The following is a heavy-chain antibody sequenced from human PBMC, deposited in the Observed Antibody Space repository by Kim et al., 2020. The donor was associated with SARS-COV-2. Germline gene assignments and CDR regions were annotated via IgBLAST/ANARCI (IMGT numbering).Heavy chain of an antibody. CDR1: GGTFSTYA. CDR2: IIPIFGRG. J-gene: IGHJ6*02. CDR3: ARKIVGATTYYGMDV. V-gene: IGHV1-69*13. D-gene: IGHD1-26*01. Sequence: SVKVSCKASGGTFSTYAINWVRQAPGQGLEWMGGIIPIFGRGNYAQKFQGRVTISADESTSTAYMELSSLRSEDTAVYFCARKIVGATTYYGMDVWGQG.